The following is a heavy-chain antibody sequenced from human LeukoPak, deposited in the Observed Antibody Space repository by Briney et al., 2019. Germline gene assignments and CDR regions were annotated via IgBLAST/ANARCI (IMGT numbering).Heavy chain of an antibody. D-gene: IGHD3-9*01. Sequence: GGSLRLSCAASGFTFSSYAMSWVRQAPGKGLEWVSAISGSGGSTYYADSVKGRFTISRDNSKNTLYLQMNSLKAEDTAVYYCAGRSSGYSIYYFDYWGQGTLVSVSS. CDR2: ISGSGGST. CDR3: AGRSSGYSIYYFDY. V-gene: IGHV3-23*01. J-gene: IGHJ4*02. CDR1: GFTFSSYA.